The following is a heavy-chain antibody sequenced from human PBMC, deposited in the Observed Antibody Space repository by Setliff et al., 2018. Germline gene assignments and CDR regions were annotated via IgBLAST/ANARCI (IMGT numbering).Heavy chain of an antibody. CDR2: IYYTGIT. Sequence: PSETLSLTCTVSGDSINTPTYHWGWVRQPPGKGLELIGLIYYTGITYYNPSLKSRVTISEDMSENQISLKLNPVTAADTAVYYCVRTFNGSPADRWGQGTLVTVSS. CDR3: VRTFNGSPADR. J-gene: IGHJ5*02. V-gene: IGHV4-39*01. CDR1: GDSINTPTYH. D-gene: IGHD2-2*01.